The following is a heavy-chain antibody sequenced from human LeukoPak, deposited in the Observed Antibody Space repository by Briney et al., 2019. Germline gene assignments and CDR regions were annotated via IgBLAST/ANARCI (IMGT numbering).Heavy chain of an antibody. J-gene: IGHJ6*04. CDR3: ARSRLDV. CDR2: ISSSSSSI. V-gene: IGHV3-48*01. CDR1: GFTFSSHS. Sequence: GGSLRLSCAASGFTFSSHSMNWVRQAPGKGLEWVSYISSSSSSIYYADSVKGRFTISRDNAKNSLHLQMNSLRAEDTAVYYCARSRLDVWGKGTTVTVSS.